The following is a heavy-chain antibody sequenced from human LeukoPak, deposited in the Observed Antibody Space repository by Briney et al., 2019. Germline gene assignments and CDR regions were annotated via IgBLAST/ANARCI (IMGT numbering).Heavy chain of an antibody. J-gene: IGHJ4*02. Sequence: SETLSLTCAVYGGSFSGYYWSWTRQPPGKGLEWIGEINHSGSTNYNPSLESRVTISVDTSKKQFSLKLFSVTAADTAVYYCARGYCSSTSCYVVDHWGQGTLVTVSS. CDR2: INHSGST. CDR3: ARGYCSSTSCYVVDH. CDR1: GGSFSGYY. V-gene: IGHV4-34*01. D-gene: IGHD2-2*01.